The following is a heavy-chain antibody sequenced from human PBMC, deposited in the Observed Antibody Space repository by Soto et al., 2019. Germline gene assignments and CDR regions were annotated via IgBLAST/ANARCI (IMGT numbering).Heavy chain of an antibody. Sequence: GGSLRLSCAASGFTFSSYGMHWVRQAPGKGLEWVAVISYDGSNKYYADSVKGRFTISRDNSKNTLYLQMNSLRAEDTAVYYCAKSDVVVVVAAPLVYWGQGTLVTVSS. D-gene: IGHD2-15*01. V-gene: IGHV3-30*18. CDR2: ISYDGSNK. CDR1: GFTFSSYG. J-gene: IGHJ4*02. CDR3: AKSDVVVVVAAPLVY.